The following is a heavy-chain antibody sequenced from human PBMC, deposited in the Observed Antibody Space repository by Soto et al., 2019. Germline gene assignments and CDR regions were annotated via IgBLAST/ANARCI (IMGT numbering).Heavy chain of an antibody. V-gene: IGHV1-8*01. CDR1: GYTFTSYD. CDR3: AKRCISCYGPSNYYYYYLDV. D-gene: IGHD2-2*01. Sequence: ASVKVSCKASGYTFTSYDINWVRQATGQGLEWMGWMNPNSGNTGYAQKFQGRVTMTRNTSISTAYMELSSLRSEDTAVYYCAKRCISCYGPSNYYYYYLDVWGKRTTVTVSS. J-gene: IGHJ6*03. CDR2: MNPNSGNT.